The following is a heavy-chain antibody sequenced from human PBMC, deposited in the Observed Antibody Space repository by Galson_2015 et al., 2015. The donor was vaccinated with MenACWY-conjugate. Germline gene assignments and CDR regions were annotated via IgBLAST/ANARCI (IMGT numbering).Heavy chain of an antibody. V-gene: IGHV1-18*01. CDR3: ARDHDFVWGTYPFDF. CDR1: GYLFTRYG. Sequence: QSGAEVKKPGASVKVSCKTSGYLFTRYGVSWVRQAPGQGLEWMGWITPTNDNTHYAQRFQGRVTMTTDTSTSTAYMELRSLRSGDTAVYFCARDHDFVWGTYPFDFWGQGTLVTVSS. D-gene: IGHD3-16*02. CDR2: ITPTNDNT. J-gene: IGHJ4*02.